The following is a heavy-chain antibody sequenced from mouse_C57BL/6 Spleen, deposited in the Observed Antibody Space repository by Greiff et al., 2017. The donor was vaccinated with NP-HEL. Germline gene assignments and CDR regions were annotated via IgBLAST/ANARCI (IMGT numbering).Heavy chain of an antibody. J-gene: IGHJ3*01. CDR3: AREGVYYGSSWFAY. D-gene: IGHD1-1*01. Sequence: QVQLQQPGAELVRPGSSVKLSCKASGYTFTSYWMHWVKQRPIQGLEWIGNIDPSDSETHYNQKFKDKAPLTVDKSSSTAYMQLSSLTSEDSAVYYCAREGVYYGSSWFAYWGQGTLVTVSA. CDR2: IDPSDSET. CDR1: GYTFTSYW. V-gene: IGHV1-52*01.